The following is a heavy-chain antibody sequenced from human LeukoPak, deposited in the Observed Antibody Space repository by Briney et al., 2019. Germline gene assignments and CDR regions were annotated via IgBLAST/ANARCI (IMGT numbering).Heavy chain of an antibody. CDR1: GFIFHDHA. D-gene: IGHD3-22*01. Sequence: GRSLRLSCAVSGFIFHDHAMHWVRQAPGKGLEWVSGISWDSGSIGYADSVKGRFTISRDNAKNSLYLQMNSQRAEDTALYYCAKDMHYDSSGYYSPYFDYWGQGTLVTVSS. V-gene: IGHV3-9*01. J-gene: IGHJ4*02. CDR2: ISWDSGSI. CDR3: AKDMHYDSSGYYSPYFDY.